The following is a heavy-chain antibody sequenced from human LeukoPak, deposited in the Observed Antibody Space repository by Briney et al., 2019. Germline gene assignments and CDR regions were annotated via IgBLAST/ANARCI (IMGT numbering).Heavy chain of an antibody. CDR1: GGSISSYY. V-gene: IGHV4-4*07. CDR2: IYTSGST. Sequence: SETLSLTCTVSGGSISSYYWSWIRQPAGKGLEWIGRIYTSGSTNYNPSLKSRVTMSVDTSKNPLSLKLSSVTAADTAVYYCARDSSWYWFDPWGQGTLVTVSS. CDR3: ARDSSWYWFDP. J-gene: IGHJ5*02. D-gene: IGHD6-13*01.